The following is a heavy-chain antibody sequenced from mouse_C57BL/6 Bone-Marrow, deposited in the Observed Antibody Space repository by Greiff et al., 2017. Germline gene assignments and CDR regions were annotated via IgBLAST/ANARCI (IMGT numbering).Heavy chain of an antibody. J-gene: IGHJ2*01. Sequence: VQLQQPGAELVRPGSSVKLSCKASGYTFTSYWMHWVKQRPIQGLEWIGNIDPSDSETHYNQKFKDKATLTVDKSSSTAYMQLGSLTSEDSAVYYCAQTYYGSHYFDYWGQGTTLTVSS. CDR3: AQTYYGSHYFDY. CDR2: IDPSDSET. D-gene: IGHD1-1*01. V-gene: IGHV1-52*01. CDR1: GYTFTSYW.